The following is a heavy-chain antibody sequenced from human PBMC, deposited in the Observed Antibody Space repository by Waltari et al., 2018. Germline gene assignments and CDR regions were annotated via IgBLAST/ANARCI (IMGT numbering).Heavy chain of an antibody. CDR1: GFTFSSYE. Sequence: EVQLVESGGGLVQPGGSLRVSCAASGFTFSSYEMNWVRQDPGRGLEWVSYISSSGSTIYYATSVKGRFTSSRDNAKNSLYLQMNSLRAEDTAVYYCAREHGDYVSYYYYGMDVWGQGTTVTVSS. CDR2: ISSSGSTI. CDR3: AREHGDYVSYYYYGMDV. V-gene: IGHV3-48*03. J-gene: IGHJ6*02. D-gene: IGHD4-17*01.